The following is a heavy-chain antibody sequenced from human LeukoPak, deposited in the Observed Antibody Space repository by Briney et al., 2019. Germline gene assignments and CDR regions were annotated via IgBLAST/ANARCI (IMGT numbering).Heavy chain of an antibody. D-gene: IGHD6-13*01. J-gene: IGHJ4*02. CDR2: INSDGSIT. CDR3: AGGRYSAAASD. V-gene: IGHV3-74*01. Sequence: PGGSLRLSCAASGFIFSNYWMHWVRQAPGKGLMWVSRINSDGSITTYADFVKGRFTISRDNDRNTLYLQMNSLRAEDTAVYYCAGGRYSAAASDWGQGTLVTVSS. CDR1: GFIFSNYW.